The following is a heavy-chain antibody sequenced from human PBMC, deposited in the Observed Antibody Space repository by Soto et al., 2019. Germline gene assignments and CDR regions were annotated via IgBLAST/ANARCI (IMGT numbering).Heavy chain of an antibody. V-gene: IGHV1-69*13. Sequence: GASVKDSCKASGGTFSSYAISWVRQAPGQGLEWMGGIIPIFGTANYAQKFQGRVTITADESTSTAYMELSSLRSEDTAVYYCARYYYDSSGYYYFDYWGQGTLVTVSS. CDR3: ARYYYDSSGYYYFDY. CDR2: IIPIFGTA. J-gene: IGHJ4*02. D-gene: IGHD3-22*01. CDR1: GGTFSSYA.